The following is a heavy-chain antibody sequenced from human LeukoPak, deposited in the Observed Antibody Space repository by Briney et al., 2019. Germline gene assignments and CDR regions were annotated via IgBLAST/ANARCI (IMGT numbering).Heavy chain of an antibody. V-gene: IGHV4-38-2*02. D-gene: IGHD3-3*01. CDR1: GYSISSGYY. CDR2: IYHSGST. J-gene: IGHJ5*02. CDR3: ARGGKVTIFGVVNRPRYNWFDP. Sequence: SETLSLTCTVSGYSISSGYYWGWIRQPPGKGLEWIGSIYHSGSTYYNPSLKRRVTISVDTSKNQFSLKLSSVTAADTAVYYCARGGKVTIFGVVNRPRYNWFDPWGQGTLVTVSS.